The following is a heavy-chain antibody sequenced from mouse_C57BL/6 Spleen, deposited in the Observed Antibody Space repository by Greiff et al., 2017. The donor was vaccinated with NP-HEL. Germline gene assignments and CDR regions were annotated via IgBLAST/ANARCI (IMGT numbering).Heavy chain of an antibody. Sequence: QVQLQQPGAELVKPGASVKMSCKASGYTFTSYWITWVKQRPGQGLERIGDIYPGSGSTNYNEKFKSKATLTVDTSSSTAYMQLSSLTSEDSAVYYCARDYYGSRGFDYWGQGTTLTVSS. CDR1: GYTFTSYW. D-gene: IGHD1-1*01. V-gene: IGHV1-55*01. CDR3: ARDYYGSRGFDY. J-gene: IGHJ2*01. CDR2: IYPGSGST.